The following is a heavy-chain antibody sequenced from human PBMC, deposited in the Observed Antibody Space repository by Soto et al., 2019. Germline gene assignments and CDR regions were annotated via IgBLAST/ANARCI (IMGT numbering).Heavy chain of an antibody. J-gene: IGHJ6*02. CDR1: GYTFTSYG. Sequence: ASVKVSCKASGYTFTSYGISWVGQAPGQGLEWMGWISAYNGNTNYAQKLQGRVTMTTETSTSTAYMELRSLRSDDTAVYYCARDAPASYYYDGMDVWGQGPTVTVSS. CDR2: ISAYNGNT. CDR3: ARDAPASYYYDGMDV. D-gene: IGHD2-2*01. V-gene: IGHV1-18*04.